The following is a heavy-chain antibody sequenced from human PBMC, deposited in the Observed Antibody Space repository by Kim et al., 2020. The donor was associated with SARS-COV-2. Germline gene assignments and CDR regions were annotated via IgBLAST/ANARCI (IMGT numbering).Heavy chain of an antibody. CDR2: IYPDDSHT. Sequence: GESVKISCKGSGYKLSNDWIGWVRQMPGRGLEWVGIIYPDDSHTIYSPSFQGHITISVDKSINTAYLQWNSLKASDTAMYYCARQRDEYTYGWFDPWGQGTLVTVSS. CDR1: GYKLSNDW. CDR3: ARQRDEYTYGWFDP. J-gene: IGHJ5*02. D-gene: IGHD1-1*01. V-gene: IGHV5-51*01.